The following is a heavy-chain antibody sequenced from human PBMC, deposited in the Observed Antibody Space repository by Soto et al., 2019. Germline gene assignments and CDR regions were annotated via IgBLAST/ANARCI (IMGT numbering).Heavy chain of an antibody. J-gene: IGHJ4*02. D-gene: IGHD3-22*01. CDR1: GFPFRSHV. CDR2: LSYDGNNK. Sequence: QVQLVESGGGVVHPGRSLRLSCAASGFPFRSHVMHWVRQAPGKGLEWVAVLSYDGNNKHYADSVKGRFSISRDNSKNTLYLQLNSLRAEDTAVYYCAKDLPTNYYASSGYYIDWGQGTLVTVSS. CDR3: AKDLPTNYYASSGYYID. V-gene: IGHV3-30*18.